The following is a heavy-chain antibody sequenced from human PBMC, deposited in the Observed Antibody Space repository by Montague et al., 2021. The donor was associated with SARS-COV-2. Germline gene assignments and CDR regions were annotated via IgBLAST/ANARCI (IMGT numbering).Heavy chain of an antibody. CDR2: ISATGGST. CDR1: GFTFSIYA. J-gene: IGHJ4*02. Sequence: SLRLSCAASGFTFSIYAMSWVRQAPGKGLEWVSAISATGGSTFYADSVKGRFTISRDNSKNTLYLQMNSLRAEDTALYYCAKDMVVGFSDGFDCWGQGTLVTVSS. V-gene: IGHV3-23*01. D-gene: IGHD1-26*01. CDR3: AKDMVVGFSDGFDC.